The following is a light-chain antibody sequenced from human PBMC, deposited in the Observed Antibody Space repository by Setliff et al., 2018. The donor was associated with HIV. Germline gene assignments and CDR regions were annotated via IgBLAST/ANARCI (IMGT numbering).Light chain of an antibody. CDR2: EVR. J-gene: IGLJ1*01. V-gene: IGLV2-14*01. CDR1: SSDVGGYSH. CDR3: GSYAGSDSFV. Sequence: SVLTQPASVSGSPGQSITISCTGTSSDVGGYSHVSWYQQHPGKAPKLIIYEVRNRPSGVSNRFSGSKSGNTATLTISGLQAEDEADYYCGSYAGSDSFVFGTGTKVTVL.